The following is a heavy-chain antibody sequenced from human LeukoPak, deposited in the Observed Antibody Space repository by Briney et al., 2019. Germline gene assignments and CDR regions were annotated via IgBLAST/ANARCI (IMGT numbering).Heavy chain of an antibody. D-gene: IGHD3-9*01. V-gene: IGHV1-18*01. CDR1: GYTFTSYG. J-gene: IGHJ4*02. CDR2: ISAYNGNT. CDR3: ARERPYYDILTGYYGHFDY. Sequence: ASVRVSCKASGYTFTSYGISWVRQAPGQGLEWMGWISAYNGNTNYAQKLQGRVTMTTDTSTSTAYMELRSLRSDDTAVYYCARERPYYDILTGYYGHFDYWGQGTLVTVSS.